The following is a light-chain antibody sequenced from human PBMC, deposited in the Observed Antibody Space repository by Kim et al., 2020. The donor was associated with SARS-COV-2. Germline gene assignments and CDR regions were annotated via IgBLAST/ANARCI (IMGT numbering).Light chain of an antibody. CDR2: GAS. Sequence: EIVMTQSPATLSVSPGERATLSCRASQSVSSYLAWYQQKPGQAPRLLIYGASTRATGIPARFSGSGSGTEFTLTISSLQSEDFAVYYCQQYNNWPPRFTFGPGTKVDIK. CDR1: QSVSSY. V-gene: IGKV3-15*01. J-gene: IGKJ3*01. CDR3: QQYNNWPPRFT.